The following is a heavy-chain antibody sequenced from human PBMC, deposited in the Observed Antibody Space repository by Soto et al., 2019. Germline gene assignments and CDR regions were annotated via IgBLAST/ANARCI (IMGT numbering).Heavy chain of an antibody. V-gene: IGHV1-18*01. J-gene: IGHJ3*01. D-gene: IGHD6-19*01. CDR2: ISAYNGNT. CDR1: GYTFTRYV. Sequence: ASVKAYCKASGYTFTRYVISWVRQAPGQGLEWMGWISAYNGNTNYAQKLQGRVTMTTDTSTSTAYMELRSLRSDDTAVYYCARDHISHLIAVAGLDAFDVWSQGTMVTVSS. CDR3: ARDHISHLIAVAGLDAFDV.